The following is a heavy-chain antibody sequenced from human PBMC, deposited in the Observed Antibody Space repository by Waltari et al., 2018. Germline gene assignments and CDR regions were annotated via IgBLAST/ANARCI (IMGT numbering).Heavy chain of an antibody. CDR1: GFTVTSRT. CDR3: SRDTGGSYYYFYYYMDV. D-gene: IGHD1-26*01. Sequence: EIHLVESGGGLVQPGGSLRLACAASGFTVTSRTMKWVRQAPGKGLEWVSSINSDSTYTYYADSVKGRFTISRDNAKNSLYLEMNSLRPEDTALYFCSRDTGGSYYYFYYYMDVWGKGTTVTVSS. CDR2: INSDSTYT. J-gene: IGHJ6*03. V-gene: IGHV3-21*01.